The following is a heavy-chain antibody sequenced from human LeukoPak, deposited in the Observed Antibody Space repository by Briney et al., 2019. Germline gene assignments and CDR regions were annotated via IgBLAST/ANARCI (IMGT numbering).Heavy chain of an antibody. J-gene: IGHJ4*02. CDR2: IYYSGVT. CDR3: ARHTPYYYDSETHLVHDY. V-gene: IGHV4-61*05. D-gene: IGHD3-10*01. CDR1: GGSISSSSYY. Sequence: ASETLSLTCTVSGGSISSSSYYWGWIRQPPRKGLEWIGYIYYSGVTNYNPSLKSRLTISVDTSKNQFSLKLSSVTAADTAVYYCARHTPYYYDSETHLVHDYWGQGTLVTVSS.